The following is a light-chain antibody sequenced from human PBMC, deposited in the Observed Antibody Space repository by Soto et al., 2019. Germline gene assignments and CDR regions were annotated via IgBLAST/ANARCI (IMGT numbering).Light chain of an antibody. CDR3: QQRSNWPLT. CDR1: QSVSSY. V-gene: IGKV3-11*01. Sequence: EIVLTQSPATLSLSPGERATLSCRASQSVSSYLAWYQQKPGQAPRLLIYDASNRVTGIPARFSGSGSGTDSTLTISSLEPEDFAVYYCQQRSNWPLTFGGGTKVEIK. J-gene: IGKJ4*01. CDR2: DAS.